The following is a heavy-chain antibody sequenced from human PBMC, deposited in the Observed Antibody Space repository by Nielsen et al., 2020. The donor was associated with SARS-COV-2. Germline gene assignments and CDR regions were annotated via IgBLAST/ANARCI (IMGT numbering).Heavy chain of an antibody. CDR1: GFRFSGHW. Sequence: GESLKISCAASGFRFSGHWMHWVRQAPGKGLEWVTFISYDGSVKYYADSVKGRFTISTDLSNNTLYLQMNSLRVEDTAIYYCTKGAQLGDYWGQGTLVTVSS. V-gene: IGHV3-30*18. J-gene: IGHJ4*02. CDR2: ISYDGSVK. CDR3: TKGAQLGDY. D-gene: IGHD6-13*01.